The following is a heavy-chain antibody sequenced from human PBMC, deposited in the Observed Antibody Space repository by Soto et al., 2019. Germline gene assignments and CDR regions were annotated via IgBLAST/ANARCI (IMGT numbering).Heavy chain of an antibody. J-gene: IGHJ6*02. Sequence: GGSLRLSCAASGFTVSSNYMSWVRQAPGKGLEWVSVIYSGGSTYYADSVKGRFTISRDNSKNTLYLQMNSLRAEDKAGYYCARAGKGPYQANLKHGSNSKPAVTIFGGENYQPNYYYYGMDVWGQGTTVTVSS. CDR1: GFTVSSNY. CDR2: IYSGGST. CDR3: ARAGKGPYQANLKHGSNSKPAVTIFGGENYQPNYYYYGMDV. V-gene: IGHV3-53*01. D-gene: IGHD4-4*01.